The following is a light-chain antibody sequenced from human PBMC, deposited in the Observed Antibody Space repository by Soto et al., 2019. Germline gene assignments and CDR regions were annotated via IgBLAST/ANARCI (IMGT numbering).Light chain of an antibody. CDR2: GAS. J-gene: IGKJ5*01. CDR1: QSVSSN. Sequence: TKSSFTLSVSTGERATLSCRASQSVSSNLAWYQQKPGQAPRLLIYGASTRATGIPARFSGSGSGTEFTLTISSLQSEDFAVYYCQQYYNWPPITFGQGTRLEIK. CDR3: QQYYNWPPIT. V-gene: IGKV3-15*01.